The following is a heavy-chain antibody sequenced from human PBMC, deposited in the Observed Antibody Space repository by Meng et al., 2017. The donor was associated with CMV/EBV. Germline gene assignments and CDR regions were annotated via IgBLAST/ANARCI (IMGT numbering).Heavy chain of an antibody. D-gene: IGHD3-10*01. J-gene: IGHJ4*02. CDR1: GYTFTSYG. CDR3: ARDRTMVRGVTGY. Sequence: QVLQVQAGAEGKKPGDSVTASCKASGYTFTSYGNSWVRQAPGQGLEWMGWISAYNGNTNYAQKLQGRVTMTTDTSTSTAYMELRSLRSDDTAVYYCARDRTMVRGVTGYWGQGTLVTVSS. V-gene: IGHV1-18*01. CDR2: ISAYNGNT.